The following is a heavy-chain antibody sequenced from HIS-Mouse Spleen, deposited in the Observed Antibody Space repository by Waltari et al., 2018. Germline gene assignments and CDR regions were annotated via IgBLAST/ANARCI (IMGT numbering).Heavy chain of an antibody. CDR2: IYYSGST. CDR1: GGSISSSSYY. J-gene: IGHJ2*01. D-gene: IGHD6-13*01. CDR3: AREIPYSSSWYDWYFDL. V-gene: IGHV4-39*07. Sequence: QLQLQESGPGLVKPSETLSLTCTVSGGSISSSSYYWGWIRQPPGKGLEWIGSIYYSGSTYYNPSLKSRVTISVDASKNQFSLKRSCVTAADTAVYYCAREIPYSSSWYDWYFDLWGRGTLVTVSS.